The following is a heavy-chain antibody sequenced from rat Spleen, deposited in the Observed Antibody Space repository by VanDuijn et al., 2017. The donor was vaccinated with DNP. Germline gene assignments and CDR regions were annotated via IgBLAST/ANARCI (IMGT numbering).Heavy chain of an antibody. CDR3: TKDAFDY. Sequence: EVQLVESGGGLVQPVRSLKLSCAASGFTFSHFPMAWVRQAPTKGLEWVSTISTSGGDTFYRDSVKGRFTISRDNGKSTLYLQMESLRSEDTATYYCTKDAFDYWGQGVMVTVSS. V-gene: IGHV5-46*01. CDR2: ISTSGGDT. J-gene: IGHJ2*01. CDR1: GFTFSHFP.